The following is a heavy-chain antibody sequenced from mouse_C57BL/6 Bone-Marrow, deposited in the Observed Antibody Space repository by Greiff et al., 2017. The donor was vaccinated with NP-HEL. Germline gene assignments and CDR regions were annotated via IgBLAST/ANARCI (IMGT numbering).Heavy chain of an antibody. V-gene: IGHV3-6*01. CDR1: GYSITSGYY. J-gene: IGHJ2*01. Sequence: EVHLVESGPGLVKPSQSLSLTCSVTGYSITSGYYWNWIRQFPGNKLEWMGYISYDGSNNYNPSLKNRISITRDTSKNQFFLKLNSVTTEDTATYYCAREDSNYFDYWGQGTTLTVSS. CDR3: AREDSNYFDY. CDR2: ISYDGSN. D-gene: IGHD2-5*01.